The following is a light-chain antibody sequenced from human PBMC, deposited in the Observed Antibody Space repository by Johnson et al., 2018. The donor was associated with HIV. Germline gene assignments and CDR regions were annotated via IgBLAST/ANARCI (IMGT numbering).Light chain of an antibody. V-gene: IGLV1-51*01. CDR1: SSNIVNIY. CDR2: DNH. CDR3: GTWDSSLSAFYV. J-gene: IGLJ1*01. Sequence: QSVLTQPPSVSAAPGQKVTISCSASSSNIVNIYISWYQHLPGTAPKLLIYDNHKRPSGIPDRFSGSKSGTSATLGITGLQTGDEADYYCGTWDSSLSAFYVVGTGTKVTVL.